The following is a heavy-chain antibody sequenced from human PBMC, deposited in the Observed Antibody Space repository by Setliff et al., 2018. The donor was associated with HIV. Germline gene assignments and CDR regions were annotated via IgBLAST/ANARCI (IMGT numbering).Heavy chain of an antibody. CDR1: GGTFSSYA. Sequence: SVKVSCKASGGTFSSYAIGWVRQAPGQGLEWMGGIIPILGIANYAQKFQGRVTITADKSTRTAYLELSSLRSDDSAVYFCAKEQEIGSYLDPWGQGTLVTVSS. CDR3: AKEQEIGSYLDP. D-gene: IGHD2-2*02. V-gene: IGHV1-69*10. CDR2: IIPILGIA. J-gene: IGHJ5*02.